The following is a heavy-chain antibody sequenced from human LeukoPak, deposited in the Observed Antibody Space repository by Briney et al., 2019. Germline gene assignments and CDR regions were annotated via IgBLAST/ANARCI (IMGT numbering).Heavy chain of an antibody. CDR1: GGSISSGGYY. D-gene: IGHD5-18*01. CDR2: IYYSGST. J-gene: IGHJ5*02. CDR3: ARDCGSYGRRGWFAP. Sequence: PSETLSLTCTVSGGSISSGGYYWSWIRQHPGKGLEWIGYIYYSGSTYYNPSLKSRVTISVDTSKNQFSLKLSSVTAADTAVYYCARDCGSYGRRGWFAPWGQGTLVTVSS. V-gene: IGHV4-31*03.